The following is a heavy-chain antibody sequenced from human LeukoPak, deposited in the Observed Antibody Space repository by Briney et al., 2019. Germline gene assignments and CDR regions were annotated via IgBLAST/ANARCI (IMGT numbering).Heavy chain of an antibody. V-gene: IGHV4-34*01. D-gene: IGHD3-10*01. Sequence: SETLSLTCAVYGGSFSGYYWSWIRQPPGKGLEWIGEINHSGSTNYNPSLKSRVTMSVDTSKNQFSLKLSSVTAADTAVYYCARVDGRYYYGSGSYSLALDAFDIWGQGTMVTVSS. J-gene: IGHJ3*02. CDR1: GGSFSGYY. CDR2: INHSGST. CDR3: ARVDGRYYYGSGSYSLALDAFDI.